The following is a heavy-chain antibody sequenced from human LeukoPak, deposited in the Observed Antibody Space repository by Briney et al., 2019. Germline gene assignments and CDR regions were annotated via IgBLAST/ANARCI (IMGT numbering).Heavy chain of an antibody. J-gene: IGHJ6*03. D-gene: IGHD2-2*01. CDR1: GGSISSSSYY. CDR2: IYYTGST. V-gene: IGHV4-39*01. Sequence: SETLSLTXTVSGGSISSSSYYWGWIRQPPGKGLEWIGSIYYTGSTYYNPSLKSRVTISVDTSKTQFSLRLSSVTAADTAVYYCARGGYCSSTSCYYYYYMDVWGKGTTVTVSS. CDR3: ARGGYCSSTSCYYYYYMDV.